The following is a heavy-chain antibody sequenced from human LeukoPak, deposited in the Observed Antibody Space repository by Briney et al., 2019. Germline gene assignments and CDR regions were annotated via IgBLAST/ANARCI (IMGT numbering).Heavy chain of an antibody. V-gene: IGHV3-53*01. CDR3: ARMFGGNYYGYYFDY. Sequence: QPGGSLRLSCAASGFTVNNYYMTWVPQAPGKGLECVSILYSGGMTYYADSVKGRFTISTDTSKNTVNLQMNSLRAEDTAIYYCARMFGGNYYGYYFDYWGQGSMLTVSS. D-gene: IGHD1-26*01. CDR1: GFTVNNYY. J-gene: IGHJ4*02. CDR2: LYSGGMT.